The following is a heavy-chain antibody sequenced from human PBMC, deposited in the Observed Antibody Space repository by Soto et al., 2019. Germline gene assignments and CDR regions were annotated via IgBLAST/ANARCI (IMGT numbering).Heavy chain of an antibody. CDR1: GGSISSGGYH. CDR2: IYYSGST. CDR3: AREVWPYYFDY. J-gene: IGHJ4*02. Sequence: QVQLQESGPGLVKSSQTLSLTCTVSGGSISSGGYHWNWIRQHPGKGLEWIGNIYYSGSTYYKPSLKRRVTISIDTSKNQCSLKLSSVTAADTAVYYCAREVWPYYFDYWGQGTLVTVSS. V-gene: IGHV4-31*03. D-gene: IGHD2-21*01.